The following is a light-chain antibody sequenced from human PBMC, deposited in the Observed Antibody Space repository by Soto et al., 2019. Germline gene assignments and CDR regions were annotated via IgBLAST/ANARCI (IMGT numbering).Light chain of an antibody. V-gene: IGLV1-40*01. CDR2: ADS. CDR3: QSYDSSLSGSTYV. Sequence: QPVLTQPPSVSGAPGQRVTISCTGSSSNIGAGYNVHWYQQLPGAAPKLLLYADSNRPSGVPDRFSGSKSGTSASLAITGLQVEDEADYYCQSYDSSLSGSTYVFGTGTQLTVL. CDR1: SSNIGAGYN. J-gene: IGLJ1*01.